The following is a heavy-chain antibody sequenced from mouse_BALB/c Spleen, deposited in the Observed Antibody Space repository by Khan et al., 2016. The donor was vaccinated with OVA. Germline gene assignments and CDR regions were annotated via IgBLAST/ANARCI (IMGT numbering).Heavy chain of an antibody. CDR2: INPTSGYT. V-gene: IGHV1-7*01. CDR1: GYTFTSYW. CDR3: ARDRIDY. Sequence: QVQLQQSGAELAKPGASVKMSCTASGYTFTSYWMHWIKQRPGQGLEWIGYINPTSGYTDYNQKFKDKATLTADTSSSPAYMQLSSLTSDESAVYYGARDRIDYWGQGTALTVSS. J-gene: IGHJ2*01.